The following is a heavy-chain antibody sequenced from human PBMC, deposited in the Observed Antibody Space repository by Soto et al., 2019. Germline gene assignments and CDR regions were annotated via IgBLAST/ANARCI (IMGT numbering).Heavy chain of an antibody. CDR3: ARLNDYGGPGIGFDP. D-gene: IGHD4-17*01. J-gene: IGHJ5*02. V-gene: IGHV3-74*01. CDR1: GVTFSSYW. CDR2: INSDGSFT. Sequence: GGSLRLSCAASGVTFSSYWMHWVRQAPGKGLVWVSRINSDGSFTNYADSVEGRFTISRDNAKKTLYLQMNNLRAEDTAVYYCARLNDYGGPGIGFDPWGQGTLVTVSS.